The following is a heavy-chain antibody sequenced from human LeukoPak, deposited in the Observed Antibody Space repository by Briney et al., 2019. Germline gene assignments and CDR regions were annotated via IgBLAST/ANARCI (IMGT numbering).Heavy chain of an antibody. CDR1: GFTFSSYG. CDR3: ARVSDSGGRARVVYYFDY. J-gene: IGHJ4*02. D-gene: IGHD4/OR15-4a*01. CDR2: IRYDGSNK. V-gene: IGHV3-30*02. Sequence: PGGSLRLSCAASGFTFSSYGMRWVRQAPGKGLEWVAFIRYDGSNKYYADSVKGRFTISRDNSKNTLYLQMNSLRAEDTAVYYCARVSDSGGRARVVYYFDYWGQGTLVTVSS.